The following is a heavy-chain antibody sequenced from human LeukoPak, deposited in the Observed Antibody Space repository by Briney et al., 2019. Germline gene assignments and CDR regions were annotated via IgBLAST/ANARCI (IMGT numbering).Heavy chain of an antibody. CDR2: INTNTGNP. D-gene: IGHD1-26*01. Sequence: GPSLKVSCKASGYTFTGYYMHCVPHAPAQPPDWLGWINTNTGNPTYAQGFTGRFVFSLDTSVSTAYLQISSLKAEDTAVYYCARVRGSSDDAFDIWGQGTMVTVSS. J-gene: IGHJ3*02. CDR1: GYTFTGYY. CDR3: ARVRGSSDDAFDI. V-gene: IGHV7-4-1*02.